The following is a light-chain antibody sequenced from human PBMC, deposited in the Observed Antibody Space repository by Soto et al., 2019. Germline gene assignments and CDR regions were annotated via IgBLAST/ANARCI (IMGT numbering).Light chain of an antibody. CDR2: DAS. CDR1: QSVNTW. V-gene: IGKV1-5*01. CDR3: QQYHAYSRT. Sequence: DSQMTQSPSTLSASVGDRVTITCRASQSVNTWLAWYQQKPGKAPKTLIYDASDLESGVPSRFSGSGSGTEFTLTISSLQPDDFATYYCQQYHAYSRTFGQGTKVDIK. J-gene: IGKJ1*01.